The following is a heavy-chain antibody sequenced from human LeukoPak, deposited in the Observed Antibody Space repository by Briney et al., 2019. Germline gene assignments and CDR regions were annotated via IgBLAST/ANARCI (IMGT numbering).Heavy chain of an antibody. CDR2: IVVGSGNT. Sequence: SVNVSCKASGFTFTSSAIHGVRQARGQRLEWIGWIVVGSGNTNYAQNFQERVTITRDMSTSTAYMELSSLRSEDTAVYYCAANTPRVVREDAFDIWGQGTMVTVSS. J-gene: IGHJ3*02. CDR3: AANTPRVVREDAFDI. CDR1: GFTFTSSA. V-gene: IGHV1-58*02. D-gene: IGHD2-21*01.